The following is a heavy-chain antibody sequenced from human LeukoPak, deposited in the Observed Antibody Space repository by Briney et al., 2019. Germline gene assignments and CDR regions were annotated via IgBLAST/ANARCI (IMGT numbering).Heavy chain of an antibody. Sequence: PGGSLRLSCTASGFTSGDYAMSWVRQAPGKGLEWVGFIRSKAYGGTTEYAASVKGRFTISRDDSKNIAYLQMNSLKTEDTAVYYCTRDRPDWGELSLFDYWGQGTLVTVSS. V-gene: IGHV3-49*04. CDR2: IRSKAYGGTT. D-gene: IGHD3-16*02. CDR1: GFTSGDYA. CDR3: TRDRPDWGELSLFDY. J-gene: IGHJ4*02.